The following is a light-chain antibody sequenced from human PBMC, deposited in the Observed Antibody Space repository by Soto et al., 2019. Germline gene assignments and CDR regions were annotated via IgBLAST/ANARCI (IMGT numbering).Light chain of an antibody. Sequence: EIVLTQSPGTLSLSPGERATLSCRASQSVSSSYLAWYQQKPGQAPRLLIYGASIRATGIPDRFSSSGSGTDFTLTISILEPEDLAVYYCQQYGSSPQTFGQGTKVEIK. CDR2: GAS. V-gene: IGKV3-20*01. CDR1: QSVSSSY. CDR3: QQYGSSPQT. J-gene: IGKJ1*01.